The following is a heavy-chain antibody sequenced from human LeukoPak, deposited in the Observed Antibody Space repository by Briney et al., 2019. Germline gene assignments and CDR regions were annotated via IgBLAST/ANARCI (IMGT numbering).Heavy chain of an antibody. CDR1: GFTVSSNY. D-gene: IGHD1-26*01. CDR3: ARGRGSSYYFDY. Sequence: GGSLRLSCAASGFTVSSNYMSWVRQAPGKGLEWVSVIHSGGSTYYADSVKGRFTISRDNSKNTLFVQMNSLRAEDTAVYYCARGRGSSYYFDYWGQGTLVTVSS. V-gene: IGHV3-66*02. J-gene: IGHJ4*02. CDR2: IHSGGST.